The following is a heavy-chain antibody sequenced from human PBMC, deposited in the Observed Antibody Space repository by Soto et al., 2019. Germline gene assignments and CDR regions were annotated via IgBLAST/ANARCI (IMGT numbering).Heavy chain of an antibody. CDR1: GFTFSSYA. J-gene: IGHJ1*01. D-gene: IGHD4-17*01. CDR3: AKGTRESTVTDSEYFQH. Sequence: GGSLRLSCAASGFTFSSYAMSWVRQAPGKGLEWVSAIRGSGGSTYYADSVKGRFTISRDNSKNTLYLQMNSLRAEDTAVYYCAKGTRESTVTDSEYFQHWGQGTLVTVSS. CDR2: IRGSGGST. V-gene: IGHV3-23*01.